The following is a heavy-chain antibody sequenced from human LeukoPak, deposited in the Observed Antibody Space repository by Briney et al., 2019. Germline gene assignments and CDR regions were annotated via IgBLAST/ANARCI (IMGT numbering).Heavy chain of an antibody. V-gene: IGHV4-59*08. CDR2: ITSNGRT. CDR1: GGSISTYY. CDR3: ARSPGGYFDY. Sequence: PSETLSLTCTVSGGSISTYYWSWIRQPPGTGLEWIGHITSNGRTDSNPSLKSRVSTSLDRSTNQFSLTLNSVTAADTAVYFCARSPGGYFDYWGQGVLVTVSS. D-gene: IGHD1-14*01. J-gene: IGHJ4*02.